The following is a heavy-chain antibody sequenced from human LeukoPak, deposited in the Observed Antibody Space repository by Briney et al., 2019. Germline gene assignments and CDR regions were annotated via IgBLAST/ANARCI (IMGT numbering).Heavy chain of an antibody. V-gene: IGHV4-59*13. CDR3: RGYDHTNYLAY. CDR2: ISSSGSI. CDR1: GGSIGYNY. Sequence: SETLSLTCTVSGGSIGYNYWNWIRQSPERGLEWIGYISSSGSIDYTPSLRSRVTMSLDTSKNHLSLNLRSVSAAYTAIYYCRGYDHTNYLAYWGQGILVTVSS. D-gene: IGHD2-15*01. J-gene: IGHJ4*02.